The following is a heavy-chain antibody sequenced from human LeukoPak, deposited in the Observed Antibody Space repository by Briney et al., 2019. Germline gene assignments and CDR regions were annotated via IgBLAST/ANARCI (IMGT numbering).Heavy chain of an antibody. V-gene: IGHV1-69*04. CDR3: ARVPREYSYGYGEDYKMDV. D-gene: IGHD5-18*01. CDR1: GYTFTSYD. CDR2: IIPVLDIT. J-gene: IGHJ6*02. Sequence: EASVKVSCKASGYTFTSYDINWVRQATGQGLEWMGKIIPVLDITNYAQKFQGRVTMTADKSTGIAYMELSSLRPEDTAVYYCARVPREYSYGYGEDYKMDVWGQGTTITVSS.